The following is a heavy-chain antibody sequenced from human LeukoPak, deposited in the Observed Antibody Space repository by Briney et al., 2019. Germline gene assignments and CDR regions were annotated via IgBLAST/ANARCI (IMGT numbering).Heavy chain of an antibody. CDR2: IYTSGST. Sequence: SETLSLTCTVSGGPISSYYWSWIRQPAGKGLEWIGRIYTSGSTNYNPSLKGRVTISVDKSKNQFSLKLSSVTAADTAVYYCATSSMDVWGKGATVTVSS. J-gene: IGHJ6*03. V-gene: IGHV4-4*07. CDR3: ATSSMDV. CDR1: GGPISSYY.